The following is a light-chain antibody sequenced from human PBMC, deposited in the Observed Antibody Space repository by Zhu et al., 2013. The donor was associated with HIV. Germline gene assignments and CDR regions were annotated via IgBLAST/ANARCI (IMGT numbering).Light chain of an antibody. V-gene: IGKV3-20*01. CDR3: QQYHTYCS. CDR2: GAS. CDR1: QSVSSNS. Sequence: EIVLTQSPGTLSLSPGERATLSCRASQSVSSNSLAWYQQKPGQAPRLLIYGASTRATGVPDRFSGRGSGTDFTLTVSRLEPEDFATYYCQQYHTYCSFGQGTKVEIE. J-gene: IGKJ1*01.